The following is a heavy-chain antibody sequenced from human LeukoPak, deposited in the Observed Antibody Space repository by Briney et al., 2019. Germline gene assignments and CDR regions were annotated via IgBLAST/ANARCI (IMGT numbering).Heavy chain of an antibody. CDR1: GFTFSSYW. CDR2: IKQDGSEK. CDR3: ARARVTAYTSMVTAIDY. D-gene: IGHD5-18*01. V-gene: IGHV3-7*01. Sequence: GGSLRLSCAASGFTFSSYWMSWVRQAPGKGLEWVANIKQDGSEKYYVDSVKGRSTISRDNAKNSLYLQMNSLRAEDTAVYYCARARVTAYTSMVTAIDYWGQGTLVTVSS. J-gene: IGHJ4*02.